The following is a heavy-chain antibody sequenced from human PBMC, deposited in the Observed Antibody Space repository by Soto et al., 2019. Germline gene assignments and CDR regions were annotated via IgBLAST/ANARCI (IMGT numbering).Heavy chain of an antibody. J-gene: IGHJ6*02. Sequence: SETLSLTCTVSGGSISSYYWSWIRQPPGKGLEWIGYIYYSGSTNYNPSLKSRVTISVDTSKNQFSLKLSSVTAADTAVYYCARHGSSSWYPDYYYYGMDFWGQGTTVTVSS. V-gene: IGHV4-59*08. CDR2: IYYSGST. CDR1: GGSISSYY. CDR3: ARHGSSSWYPDYYYYGMDF. D-gene: IGHD6-13*01.